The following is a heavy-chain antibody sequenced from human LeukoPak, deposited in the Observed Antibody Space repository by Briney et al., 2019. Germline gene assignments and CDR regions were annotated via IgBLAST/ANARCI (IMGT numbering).Heavy chain of an antibody. D-gene: IGHD4-17*01. J-gene: IGHJ5*02. Sequence: SVKVSCKTSGGTFNNSAISWVRQAPGQGLELLGGIMPLFGTAGYAQKFQGRVTITKDESTRTVYLELTSLTSDDTAVYYCARDVHGDYGSGWFDPWGQGTLVSVSS. CDR2: IMPLFGTA. V-gene: IGHV1-69*05. CDR3: ARDVHGDYGSGWFDP. CDR1: GGTFNNSA.